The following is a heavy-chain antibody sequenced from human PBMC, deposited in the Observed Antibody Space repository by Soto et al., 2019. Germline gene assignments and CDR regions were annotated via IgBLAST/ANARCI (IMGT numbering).Heavy chain of an antibody. D-gene: IGHD1-26*01. CDR2: IIPIFGTA. CDR3: ARDGGRHSGGIGY. V-gene: IGHV1-69*13. J-gene: IGHJ4*02. Sequence: GASVKVSCKASGGTFSSYSINWVRQAPGQGLEWMGEIIPIFGTANYAQKFQGRVTITADESTSTAYMELSSLRSEDTAVYYCARDGGRHSGGIGYWGQGTLVTVSS. CDR1: GGTFSSYS.